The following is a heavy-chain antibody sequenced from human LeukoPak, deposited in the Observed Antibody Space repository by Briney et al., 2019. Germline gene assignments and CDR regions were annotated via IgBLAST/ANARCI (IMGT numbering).Heavy chain of an antibody. CDR1: GFTFTSYS. D-gene: IGHD3-3*01. V-gene: IGHV3-23*01. CDR3: ARVYDFWSHGYFDY. J-gene: IGHJ4*02. CDR2: ISGSGGST. Sequence: GGSLRLSCAASGFTFTSYSMNWVRQAPGKGLEWVSAISGSGGSTYYADSVKGRFTISRDNSKNTLYLQMNSLRAEDTAVYYCARVYDFWSHGYFDYWGQGTLVTVSS.